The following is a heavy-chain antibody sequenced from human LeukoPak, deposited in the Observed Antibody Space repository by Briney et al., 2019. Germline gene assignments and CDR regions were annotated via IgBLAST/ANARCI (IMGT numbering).Heavy chain of an antibody. CDR2: IYYSGST. J-gene: IGHJ5*02. CDR1: GGSISSYY. Sequence: SETLSLTCTVSGGSISSYYWSWIRQPPGKGLEWIGYIYYSGSTNYNPSLKSRVTISVDTSKNLFSLKLSSVTAADTAVYYCARGRGRFDPWGQGTLVTVSS. D-gene: IGHD1-26*01. CDR3: ARGRGRFDP. V-gene: IGHV4-59*01.